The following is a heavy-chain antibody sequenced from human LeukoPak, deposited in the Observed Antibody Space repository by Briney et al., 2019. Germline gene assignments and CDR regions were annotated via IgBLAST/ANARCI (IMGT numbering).Heavy chain of an antibody. CDR2: IWYDGSNK. D-gene: IGHD3-10*01. CDR1: GFTFSSYG. J-gene: IGHJ4*02. CDR3: ARDPRVRGDYAADY. Sequence: GGSLRLSCAASGFTFSSYGMHWVRQAPGKGLEWVAVIWYDGSNKYYADSVKGRFTISRDNYKNTLYLQMNSLRAEDTAVYYCARDPRVRGDYAADYWGQGTLVTVSS. V-gene: IGHV3-33*01.